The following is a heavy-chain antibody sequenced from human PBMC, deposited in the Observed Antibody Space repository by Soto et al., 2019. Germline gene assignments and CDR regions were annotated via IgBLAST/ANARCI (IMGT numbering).Heavy chain of an antibody. D-gene: IGHD3-9*01. Sequence: EVQLVESGGGLVQPGGSLRLSCIASGFTFSSYSMVWVRQPPGKGLEWVSYIFASSTTIYYADSVKGRFTVSRDNAQNSLFLLMNSLRAEDTAVYYCARDKDWAFDYWGQGTLVTVS. CDR3: ARDKDWAFDY. CDR1: GFTFSSYS. CDR2: IFASSTTI. J-gene: IGHJ4*02. V-gene: IGHV3-48*04.